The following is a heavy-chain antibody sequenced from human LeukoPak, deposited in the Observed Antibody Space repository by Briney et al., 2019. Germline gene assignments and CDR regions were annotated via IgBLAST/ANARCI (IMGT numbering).Heavy chain of an antibody. V-gene: IGHV3-23*01. D-gene: IGHD6-19*01. CDR1: GFTFDDYA. CDR3: ATSGWWGYFDY. CDR2: ISWNSGST. J-gene: IGHJ4*02. Sequence: PGGSLRLSCAASGFTFDDYAMHWVRQAPGKGLEWVSGISWNSGSTYYADSVRGRFTISRDNSKNTLYLLMNSLRAEDTAVYYCATSGWWGYFDYWGQGTLVTVSS.